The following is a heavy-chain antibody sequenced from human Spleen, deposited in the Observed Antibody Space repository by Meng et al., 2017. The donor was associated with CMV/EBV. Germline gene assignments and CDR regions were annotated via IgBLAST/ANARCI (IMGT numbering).Heavy chain of an antibody. V-gene: IGHV4-59*01. D-gene: IGHD1-26*01. CDR1: GGSINSYY. Sequence: SETLSLTCTVSGGSINSYYWSWIRQAPGKGLEWIGYIHYSGTTSYNPSLKSRLTISVDTSKNQFSLKLSSVTAADTAVYYCARGRGVLNNWFDPWGQGTLVTVSS. CDR2: IHYSGTT. J-gene: IGHJ5*02. CDR3: ARGRGVLNNWFDP.